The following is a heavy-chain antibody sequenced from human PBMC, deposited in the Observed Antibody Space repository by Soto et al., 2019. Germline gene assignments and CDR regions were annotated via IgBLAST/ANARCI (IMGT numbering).Heavy chain of an antibody. CDR2: ITPIFGAA. CDR1: GGTFGKYA. CDR3: ARGWSYDILTAYSY. V-gene: IGHV1-69*01. D-gene: IGHD3-9*01. J-gene: IGHJ4*02. Sequence: QVQLVQSGAEVKKPGSSVKVSCKASGGTFGKYAISWVRQARGQGLEWMGGITPIFGAANYAQKFQGRVTITADESTNTAYMELSSLRSEDTALYYCARGWSYDILTAYSYWCQGTLVTVSS.